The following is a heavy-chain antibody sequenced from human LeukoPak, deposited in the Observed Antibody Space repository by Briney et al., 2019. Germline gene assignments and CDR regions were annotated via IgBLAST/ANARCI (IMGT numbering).Heavy chain of an antibody. V-gene: IGHV3-7*01. J-gene: IGHJ4*02. CDR2: IKQDGSEK. CDR1: GFTFSSYW. Sequence: GGSLRLSCAASGFTFSSYWMSWVRQAPGKGLEWVANIKQDGSEKYYVDSVKGRFTISRDNAKNSVYLQMDSLRAEDTAVYYCARGSSGRYFQFIDYWGQGTQVTVSS. D-gene: IGHD1-26*01. CDR3: ARGSSGRYFQFIDY.